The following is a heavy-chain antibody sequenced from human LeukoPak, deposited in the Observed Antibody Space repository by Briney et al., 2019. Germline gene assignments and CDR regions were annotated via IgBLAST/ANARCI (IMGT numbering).Heavy chain of an antibody. CDR3: ASIFGSGSYFDYYYMDV. J-gene: IGHJ6*03. D-gene: IGHD3-10*01. CDR2: INPISGGT. Sequence: ASVKVSCKASGYTFSGYYMHWVRQAPGQGLEWMGWINPISGGTNYAQKFQGRVTMTRDTSISTAYMELSRLRSDDTAVYYCASIFGSGSYFDYYYMDVWGKGTSVTISS. CDR1: GYTFSGYY. V-gene: IGHV1-2*02.